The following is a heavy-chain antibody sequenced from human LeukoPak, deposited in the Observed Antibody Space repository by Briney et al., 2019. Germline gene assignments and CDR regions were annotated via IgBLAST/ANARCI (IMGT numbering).Heavy chain of an antibody. D-gene: IGHD3-3*01. CDR3: ASSDAVDPITIFGVVINLGFDY. Sequence: PGGSLRLSCAASGFTFSSYWMHWVRQAPGKGLVWASRINTDGSSTSYADSVKGRFTISRDNAKNTLYLQMNSLRAEDTAVYYCASSDAVDPITIFGVVINLGFDYWGRGTLVTVSS. CDR2: INTDGSST. V-gene: IGHV3-74*01. CDR1: GFTFSSYW. J-gene: IGHJ4*02.